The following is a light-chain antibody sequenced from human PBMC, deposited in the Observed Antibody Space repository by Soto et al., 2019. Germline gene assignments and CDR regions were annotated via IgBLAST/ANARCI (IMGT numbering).Light chain of an antibody. J-gene: IGLJ1*01. CDR2: GNS. CDR1: SSNIGAGYD. CDR3: QSYDSSLSGFDV. Sequence: QSVLTQPPSVSGAPGQRVTISCTGSSSNIGAGYDVHWYQQLPGTAPKLLIYGNSNRPSGVPDRFSGSKSGTSASLAITGLQAEDEAEYYCQSYDSSLSGFDVFGTGTKLTVL. V-gene: IGLV1-40*01.